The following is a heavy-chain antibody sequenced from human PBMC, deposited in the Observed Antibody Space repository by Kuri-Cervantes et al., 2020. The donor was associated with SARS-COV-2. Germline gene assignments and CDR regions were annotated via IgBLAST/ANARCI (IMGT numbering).Heavy chain of an antibody. CDR2: IYYSGST. V-gene: IGHV4-39*01. Sequence: SETLSLTCTVSGVSISSSSYYWGWIRQPPGKGLEWIGSIYYSGSTYYNPSLKSRVTISVDTSKTQFSLKLSSVTAADTAVYYCARRSTSITIFGVVNINPFDYWGQGTLVTVSS. J-gene: IGHJ4*02. D-gene: IGHD3-3*01. CDR1: GVSISSSSYY. CDR3: ARRSTSITIFGVVNINPFDY.